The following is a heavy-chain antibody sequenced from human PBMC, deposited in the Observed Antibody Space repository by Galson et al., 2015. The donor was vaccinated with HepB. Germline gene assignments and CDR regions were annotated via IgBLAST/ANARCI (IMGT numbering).Heavy chain of an antibody. CDR2: INPNSGVT. D-gene: IGHD2-2*01. Sequence: SCKASGYTFTDYYMHWVRQAPGQGLEWMGWINPNSGVTKYPQKFQGRVTMTRDTSISTAYMELSRLRSDDTALYYCAREGHCSSTTCSLDYWGQGTLVTVSS. CDR1: GYTFTDYY. CDR3: AREGHCSSTTCSLDY. J-gene: IGHJ4*02. V-gene: IGHV1-2*02.